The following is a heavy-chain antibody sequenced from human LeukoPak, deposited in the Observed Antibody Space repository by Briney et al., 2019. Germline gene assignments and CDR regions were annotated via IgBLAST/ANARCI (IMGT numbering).Heavy chain of an antibody. V-gene: IGHV3-7*01. CDR3: VREWAI. Sequence: GGSLRLSCAASGFTLSSYWMSWVRQAPGKGLEWVANIKQDGSKIHYVDSVKGRFTISRDNAKNSLYLQMNSLRAEDTAVYYCVREWAIWGQGTMVTVSS. J-gene: IGHJ3*02. CDR1: GFTLSSYW. CDR2: IKQDGSKI.